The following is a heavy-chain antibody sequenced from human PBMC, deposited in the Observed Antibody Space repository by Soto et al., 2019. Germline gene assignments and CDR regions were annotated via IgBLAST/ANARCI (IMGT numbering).Heavy chain of an antibody. V-gene: IGHV5-51*01. CDR3: ARHGVDFVCPDY. J-gene: IGHJ4*02. CDR1: GDNFTSYW. Sequence: VQPKQISRSGSGDNFTSYWIRWVRQMPGKGLEWMGIIYPGDSDTRYSPPFQGQVTISADKSISTAHLQWSSLKASDTAMYYGARHGVDFVCPDYWGQGTMVTVSS. CDR2: IYPGDSDT. D-gene: IGHD3-9*01.